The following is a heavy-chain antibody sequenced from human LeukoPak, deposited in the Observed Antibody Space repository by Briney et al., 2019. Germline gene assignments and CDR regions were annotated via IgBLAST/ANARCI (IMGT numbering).Heavy chain of an antibody. Sequence: SGGSLRLSCAASGFTFDDYAMHWVRQAPGKGLEWVSGISWNSGSIGYADSVKGRFTISRDNAKNSLYLQMNSLRAEDTALYYCARVHYYDSSADDAFDIWGQGTIVTVSS. CDR2: ISWNSGSI. D-gene: IGHD3-22*01. J-gene: IGHJ3*02. CDR3: ARVHYYDSSADDAFDI. CDR1: GFTFDDYA. V-gene: IGHV3-9*01.